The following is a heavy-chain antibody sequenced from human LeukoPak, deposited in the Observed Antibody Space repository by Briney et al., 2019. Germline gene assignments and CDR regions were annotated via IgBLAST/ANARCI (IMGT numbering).Heavy chain of an antibody. V-gene: IGHV3-23*01. J-gene: IGHJ4*02. CDR3: AKDRAYYSDSSGYYLVRAYDY. D-gene: IGHD3-22*01. CDR2: ISGSGGST. Sequence: GGSLRLSCAASGFTFSSYSMNWVRQAPGKGLEWVPGISGSGGSTFYADSVKGRFTISRDNSKNTLYLQMNSLRAEDTAVYYCAKDRAYYSDSSGYYLVRAYDYWGQGTLVTVSS. CDR1: GFTFSSYS.